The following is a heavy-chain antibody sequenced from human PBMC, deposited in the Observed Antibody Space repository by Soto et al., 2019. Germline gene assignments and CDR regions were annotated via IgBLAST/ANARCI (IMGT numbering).Heavy chain of an antibody. CDR3: AQGAGGDFWSGYYTGYYYYYGMDV. CDR2: INHSGST. J-gene: IGHJ6*02. V-gene: IGHV4-34*01. D-gene: IGHD3-3*01. CDR1: GGSSSGYY. Sequence: PSETLSLTCAVYGGSSSGYYWSWIRQPPGTGLEWIGEINHSGSTNYNPSLKSRVTISVDTSKNQFSLKLSSVTAADTAVCYCAQGAGGDFWSGYYTGYYYYYGMDVWGQGTTVTVSS.